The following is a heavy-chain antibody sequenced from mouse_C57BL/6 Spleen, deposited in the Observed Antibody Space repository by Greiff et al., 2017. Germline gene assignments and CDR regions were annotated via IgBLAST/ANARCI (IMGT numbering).Heavy chain of an antibody. J-gene: IGHJ4*01. CDR3: ARGGAPFMDY. CDR1: GFTFSSYA. D-gene: IGHD3-1*01. Sequence: EVMLVESGGGLVKPGGSLKLSCAASGFTFSSYAMSWVRQTPEKRLEWVATISDGGSYTYYPDNVKGRFTISRDNAKNNLYLQMSHLKSEDTAMYYCARGGAPFMDYWGQGTSVTVSS. V-gene: IGHV5-4*03. CDR2: ISDGGSYT.